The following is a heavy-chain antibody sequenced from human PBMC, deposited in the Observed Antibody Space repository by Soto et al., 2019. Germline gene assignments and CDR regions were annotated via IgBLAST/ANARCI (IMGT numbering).Heavy chain of an antibody. D-gene: IGHD4-17*01. CDR3: AKDDYGDYGAFDI. CDR2: IIPIFGTA. CDR1: GGTFSSYA. V-gene: IGHV1-69*13. J-gene: IGHJ3*02. Sequence: ASVKVSCKASGGTFSSYAISWVRQAPGQGLEWMGGIIPIFGTANYAQKFQGRVTITADESTSTAYMELSSLRSEDTAVYYCAKDDYGDYGAFDIWGQGTMVTGSS.